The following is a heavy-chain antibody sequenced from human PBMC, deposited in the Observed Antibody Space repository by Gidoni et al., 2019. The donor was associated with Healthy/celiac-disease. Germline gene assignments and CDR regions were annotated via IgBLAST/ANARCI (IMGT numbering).Heavy chain of an antibody. Sequence: QVQLQESGPGLVKPSQTLSLTCTVSGGSISSGGYYWSWIRQHPGKGLEWIGYIYYSGSTYYNPSLKNRVTISVDTSKNRFSLKLSSVTAADTAVYYCARGGIPAFFDYWGQGTLVTVSS. CDR1: GGSISSGGYY. V-gene: IGHV4-31*03. J-gene: IGHJ4*02. CDR3: ARGGIPAFFDY. D-gene: IGHD2-21*01. CDR2: IYYSGST.